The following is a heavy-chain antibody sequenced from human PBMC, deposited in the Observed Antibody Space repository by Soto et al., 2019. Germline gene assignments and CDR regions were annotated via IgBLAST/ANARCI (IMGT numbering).Heavy chain of an antibody. CDR3: ARDRRSFYHDGRGLDY. V-gene: IGHV4-30-2*01. D-gene: IGHD3-16*02. CDR1: GDSISNGGYS. CDR2: IYHGGST. J-gene: IGHJ4*02. Sequence: QLQLQESGSGLVRPSQTLSLSCAVSGDSISNGGYSWNWIRQPPGKGLEWIGYIYHGGSTYSNPSLEGRVTLSVDTSKHQFSLRLTSVIAADTAVYYCARDRRSFYHDGRGLDYWGQGILVTVSS.